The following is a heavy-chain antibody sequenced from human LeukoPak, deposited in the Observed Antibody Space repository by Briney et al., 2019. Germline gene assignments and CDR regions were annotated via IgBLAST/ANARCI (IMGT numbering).Heavy chain of an antibody. Sequence: GGSLRLSCATAEFTFTTYALGWVRQAPGKGLEWVSLISGSGGSRYYGDSVKGRFTISRDNSKNLVYLEMNSLRAGDTAVYYCAKGGEDYGYNSHFDYWGQGTLVIVSS. J-gene: IGHJ4*02. CDR1: EFTFTTYA. CDR2: ISGSGGSR. V-gene: IGHV3-23*01. CDR3: AKGGEDYGYNSHFDY. D-gene: IGHD5-24*01.